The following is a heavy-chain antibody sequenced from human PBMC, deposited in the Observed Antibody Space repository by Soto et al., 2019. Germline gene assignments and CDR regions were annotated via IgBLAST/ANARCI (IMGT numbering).Heavy chain of an antibody. Sequence: GGSLRLSCAASGFSFSSYAMSWVRQAPGAGLEWVSGISASGGHTYYADSVKGRFTISRDNSRNMVFLQMNSLTAEDTALYYCGKDPNGDYVGAHDMWGRGTMVTVSS. D-gene: IGHD4-17*01. CDR2: ISASGGHT. CDR3: GKDPNGDYVGAHDM. CDR1: GFSFSSYA. J-gene: IGHJ3*02. V-gene: IGHV3-23*01.